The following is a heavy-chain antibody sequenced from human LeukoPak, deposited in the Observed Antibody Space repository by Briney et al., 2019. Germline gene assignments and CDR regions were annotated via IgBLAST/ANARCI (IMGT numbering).Heavy chain of an antibody. Sequence: ASVNVSCMSSGYTFTSYSISWLRQAPGQGVEGMGWISAYNGNTIYAQKVKGRVTMTTDTSTSTAYMELRSLNSDDAAVYYCARASYCSDGSCYSDYWGQGTLVTVSS. CDR1: GYTFTSYS. CDR3: ARASYCSDGSCYSDY. D-gene: IGHD2-15*01. V-gene: IGHV1-18*01. J-gene: IGHJ4*02. CDR2: ISAYNGNT.